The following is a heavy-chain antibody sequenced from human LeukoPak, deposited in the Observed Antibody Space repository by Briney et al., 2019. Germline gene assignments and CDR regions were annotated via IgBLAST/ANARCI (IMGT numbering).Heavy chain of an antibody. V-gene: IGHV3-30-3*01. Sequence: PGGSLRLSCAASGFTFSSYAMHWVRQAPGKGLEWVAVISYDGSNKYYADSVKGRFTISRDNSKNTLYLQMNSLRAEDTAVYYCASGRFGDFDYWGQGTLVTVSS. CDR3: ASGRFGDFDY. CDR2: ISYDGSNK. D-gene: IGHD3-10*01. CDR1: GFTFSSYA. J-gene: IGHJ4*02.